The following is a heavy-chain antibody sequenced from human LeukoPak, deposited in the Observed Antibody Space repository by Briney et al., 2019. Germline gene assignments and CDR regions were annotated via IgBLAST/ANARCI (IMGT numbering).Heavy chain of an antibody. V-gene: IGHV4-39*07. D-gene: IGHD3-3*01. CDR1: GGSISSSTYY. Sequence: IPSETLSLTCSVSGGSISSSTYYWGWIRQPPGKGLEWIGSIYYSGSTYYNPSLKSRVTISVDTSKNQFSLRLNSVTAADTAVYYCARGLEAPEWYFDYWGQGTLVTVSS. CDR2: IYYSGST. J-gene: IGHJ4*02. CDR3: ARGLEAPEWYFDY.